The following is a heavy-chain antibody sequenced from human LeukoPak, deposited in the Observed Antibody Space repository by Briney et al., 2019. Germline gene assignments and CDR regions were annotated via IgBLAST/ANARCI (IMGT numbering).Heavy chain of an antibody. J-gene: IGHJ4*02. D-gene: IGHD2-15*01. CDR1: GFHLISYE. V-gene: IGHV3-48*03. Sequence: GRALRLSCAASGFHLISYEMNWVRPAPGKGLEWVSYISSSGGTIYYADSVRGRFTISRDNAKNSLYLQMNSLRAEDTAIYYCARDLCSGGSCSDYWGQGTLVTVSS. CDR3: ARDLCSGGSCSDY. CDR2: ISSSGGTI.